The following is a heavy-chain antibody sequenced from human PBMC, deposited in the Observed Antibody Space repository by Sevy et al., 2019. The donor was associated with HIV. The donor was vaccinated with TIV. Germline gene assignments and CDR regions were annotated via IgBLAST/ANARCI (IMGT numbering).Heavy chain of an antibody. Sequence: ASVKVSCKASGYTFTSYDINWVRQANGQGLEWMGWMNPNSGNTGYAQKFQGRVTMTRNTSISTAYMELSSLRSEDTAVYYCARGVWGEQLVEYNWFDPWGQGTLVTVSS. J-gene: IGHJ5*02. CDR1: GYTFTSYD. CDR3: ARGVWGEQLVEYNWFDP. D-gene: IGHD6-6*01. CDR2: MNPNSGNT. V-gene: IGHV1-8*01.